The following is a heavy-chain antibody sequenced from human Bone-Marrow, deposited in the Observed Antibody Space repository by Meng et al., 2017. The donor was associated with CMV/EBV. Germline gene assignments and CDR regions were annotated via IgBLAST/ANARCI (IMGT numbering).Heavy chain of an antibody. CDR1: GFTFSSYA. V-gene: IGHV3-30-3*01. J-gene: IGHJ6*01. Sequence: LSLTCAASGFTFSSYAMHWVRQAPGKGLEWVAVISYDGSNKYYADSVKGRFTISRDNSKNTLYLQMNSLRAEDTAVYYCARSGNSEYNYYGMDVWGQGTTVTGSS. D-gene: IGHD4-23*01. CDR3: ARSGNSEYNYYGMDV. CDR2: ISYDGSNK.